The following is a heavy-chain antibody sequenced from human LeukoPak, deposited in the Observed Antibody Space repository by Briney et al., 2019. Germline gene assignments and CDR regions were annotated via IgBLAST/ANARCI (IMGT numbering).Heavy chain of an antibody. J-gene: IGHJ4*02. CDR2: IFHNGKT. Sequence: SETLSLTCTVSGGSVSTSDYYWGWIRQTPGKGLEWIGDIFHNGKTNYNPSLKGRVTISIDTSNNQLSLRLPSVTAADTAVYYCARIFDSWGQGTLVTVSS. CDR3: ARIFDS. CDR1: GGSVSTSDYY. V-gene: IGHV4-39*07.